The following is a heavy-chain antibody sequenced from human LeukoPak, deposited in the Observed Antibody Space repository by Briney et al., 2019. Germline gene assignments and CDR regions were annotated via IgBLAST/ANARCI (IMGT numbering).Heavy chain of an antibody. J-gene: IGHJ4*02. Sequence: GGSLRLSCAASGFSVSSNYMSWVRQAPGKGLEWVSVIYSGGSTYYADSVKGRFTISRHNSKNTLYLQMNSLRAEDTAVYYCARGGWRYYFDYWGQGTLVTVSS. V-gene: IGHV3-53*04. CDR3: ARGGWRYYFDY. CDR1: GFSVSSNY. CDR2: IYSGGST. D-gene: IGHD6-19*01.